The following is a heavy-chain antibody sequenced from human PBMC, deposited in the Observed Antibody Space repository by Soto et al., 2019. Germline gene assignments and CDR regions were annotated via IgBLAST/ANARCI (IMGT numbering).Heavy chain of an antibody. J-gene: IGHJ6*04. D-gene: IGHD7-27*01. CDR3: ARLADDGDGDLIPDV. V-gene: IGHV1-3*01. CDR1: GYTFTSYA. Sequence: ASVKVSCKASGYTFTSYAMHWVRQAPGQRLEWMGWINAGNGNTDYSQKFQGRVTITRNTSKSTAYMELSSLRSEDTAVYYCARLADDGDGDLIPDVWGKGTTVTVSS. CDR2: INAGNGNT.